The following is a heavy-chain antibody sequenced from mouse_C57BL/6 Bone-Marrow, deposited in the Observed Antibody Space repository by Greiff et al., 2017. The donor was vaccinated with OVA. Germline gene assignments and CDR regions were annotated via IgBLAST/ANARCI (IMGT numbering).Heavy chain of an antibody. CDR3: ARGNMEGYYFDY. CDR2: IRYDGSN. Sequence: EVKLMESGPGLVKPSQSLSLTCSVTGYSITSGYYWNWIRQFPGNKLEWMAYIRYDGSNNYNPSLKNQISITRDPSKNQFFLKLNSVTTEDTATYYCARGNMEGYYFDYWGQGTTLTVSS. V-gene: IGHV3-6*01. D-gene: IGHD1-1*02. CDR1: GYSITSGYY. J-gene: IGHJ2*01.